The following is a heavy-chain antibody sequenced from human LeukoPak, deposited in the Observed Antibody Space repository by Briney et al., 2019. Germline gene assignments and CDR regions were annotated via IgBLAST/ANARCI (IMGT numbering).Heavy chain of an antibody. V-gene: IGHV3-66*01. J-gene: IGHJ4*02. CDR1: GFTVSSNY. CDR3: ARSLVGPTYYFDY. Sequence: GGSLRLSCAASGFTVSSNYMSWVRQAPGKGLEWVSVIYSGGSTYYADSVKGRFTISRDNSKNTLYLQMNSLRAEDTAVYYCARSLVGPTYYFDYWGQGTLVTVSS. CDR2: IYSGGST.